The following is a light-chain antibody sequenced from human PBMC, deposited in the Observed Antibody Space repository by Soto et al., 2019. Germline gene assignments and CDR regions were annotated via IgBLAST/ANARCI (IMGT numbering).Light chain of an antibody. CDR3: TSYTTSHVV. CDR1: SSDIGGYSY. Sequence: QSALTQPASVSGSPGQSITISCTGTSSDIGGYSYVSWYQQHPGKAPKLMIYEVTNRPSGVSNRFSGSKSGNTASLTISSRQAEDEADYYCTSYTTSHVVFGGGTKVTVL. CDR2: EVT. J-gene: IGLJ2*01. V-gene: IGLV2-14*01.